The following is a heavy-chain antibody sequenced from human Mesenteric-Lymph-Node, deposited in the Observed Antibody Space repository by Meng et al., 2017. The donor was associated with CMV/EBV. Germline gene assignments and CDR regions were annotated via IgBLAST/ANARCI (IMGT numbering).Heavy chain of an antibody. CDR1: GYSISSSYY. Sequence: GSLRLSCIVSGYSISSSYYWGWIRQTPGKGLEWIGTMYQSGSTYYNPSLKSRVTISLDTSKNQFSLKLSSVTAADTAVYYCASEFITIFGFDFWGQGALVTVSS. CDR3: ASEFITIFGFDF. J-gene: IGHJ4*02. CDR2: MYQSGST. D-gene: IGHD3-3*01. V-gene: IGHV4-38-2*02.